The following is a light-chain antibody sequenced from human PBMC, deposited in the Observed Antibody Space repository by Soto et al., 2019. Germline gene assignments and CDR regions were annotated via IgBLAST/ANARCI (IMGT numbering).Light chain of an antibody. Sequence: DIQMTQSPSSLSASVGDGVTISCRASQSISSYLNWYQQKPGKAPKLLIYAASSLQSGVPSRFSGIGSGTDFTLTISSLQPEDFATYYCQQSYSTPHTFGQGTRLEIK. CDR2: AAS. J-gene: IGKJ5*01. CDR3: QQSYSTPHT. V-gene: IGKV1-39*01. CDR1: QSISSY.